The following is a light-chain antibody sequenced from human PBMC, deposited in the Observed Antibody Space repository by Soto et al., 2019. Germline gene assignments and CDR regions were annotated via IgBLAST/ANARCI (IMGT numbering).Light chain of an antibody. CDR1: QGISSA. CDR2: DAS. Sequence: AIQLTQSPSSLSASVGDRVTITCRASQGISSALAWYQQKPGKAPKLLIYDASSLESGVPSRFSGSGSGTDFTLTISSLQPGDFATYYCQQFLFTFGPGTKVDIK. CDR3: QQFLFT. V-gene: IGKV1-13*02. J-gene: IGKJ3*01.